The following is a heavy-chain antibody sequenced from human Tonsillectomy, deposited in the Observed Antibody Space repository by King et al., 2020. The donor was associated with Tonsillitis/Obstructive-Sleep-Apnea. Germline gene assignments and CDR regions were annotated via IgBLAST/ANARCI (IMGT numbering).Heavy chain of an antibody. CDR1: GFTFSSYA. CDR2: ISYDGSNK. CDR3: ARAQYSGYDWARNYYFDY. V-gene: IGHV3-30*04. D-gene: IGHD5-12*01. J-gene: IGHJ4*02. Sequence: LVESGGGVVQPGGSLRLSCAASGFTFSSYAMHWVRQAPGKGLEWVAVISYDGSNKYYADSVKGRFTISRDNSKNTLYLQMNSLRAEDTAVYYCARAQYSGYDWARNYYFDYWGQGTLVTVSS.